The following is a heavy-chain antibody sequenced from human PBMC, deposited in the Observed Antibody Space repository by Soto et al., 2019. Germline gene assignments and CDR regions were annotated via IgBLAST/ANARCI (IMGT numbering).Heavy chain of an antibody. CDR2: ILYDGSDT. V-gene: IGHV3-30*18. J-gene: IGHJ6*02. CDR3: AKDRMLMIRGVMNYYGIAV. D-gene: IGHD3-10*01. Sequence: QVQLVESGGGVVQPGRSLRLSCAASGFTFSNYGMHWVRQAPGKGLEWVAFILYDGSDTYFPDSVKGRFTISRDNSKNKLDLQMNSMRADDTAVYYWAKDRMLMIRGVMNYYGIAVWGQGTTVTVSS. CDR1: GFTFSNYG.